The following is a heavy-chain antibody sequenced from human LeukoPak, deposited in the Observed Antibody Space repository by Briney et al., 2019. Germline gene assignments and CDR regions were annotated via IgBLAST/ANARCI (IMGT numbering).Heavy chain of an antibody. CDR2: IYYSGST. D-gene: IGHD6-25*01. V-gene: IGHV4-59*01. Sequence: SETLSLTCTVSGGSISSYYWSWIRQPPGKGLEWIGYIYYSGSTNYNPSLKSRVTISVDTTKNQFSLKLSSVTAADTAVYYCARDEAEATGDAFDIWGQGTMVTVSS. CDR3: ARDEAEATGDAFDI. J-gene: IGHJ3*02. CDR1: GGSISSYY.